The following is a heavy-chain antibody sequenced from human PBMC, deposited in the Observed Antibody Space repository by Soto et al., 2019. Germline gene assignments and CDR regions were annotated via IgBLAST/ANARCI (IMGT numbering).Heavy chain of an antibody. J-gene: IGHJ4*02. D-gene: IGHD2-15*01. CDR3: ARDKRDNYYFDD. V-gene: IGHV4-31*03. CDR2: IYHSGST. Sequence: PAETLSLTCTVSGGSFSTGGYYWSWIRPGTGKGLEWIGYIYHSGSTDNNPSLNSRVTIPVDTSKNQFSLKLSSVTAADTAVYYCARDKRDNYYFDDWGQGTLVTVSS. CDR1: GGSFSTGGYY.